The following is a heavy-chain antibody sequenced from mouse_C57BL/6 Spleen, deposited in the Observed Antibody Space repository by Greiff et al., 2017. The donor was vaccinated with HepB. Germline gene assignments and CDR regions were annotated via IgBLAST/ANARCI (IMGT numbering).Heavy chain of an antibody. CDR3: ASSYYDYDDYFDY. D-gene: IGHD2-4*01. Sequence: VQLQQSGPELVKPGASVKISCKASGYSFTGYYMNWVKQSPEKSLEWIGEINPSTGGTTYNQKFKAKATLTVDKSSSTAYMQLKSLTSEDSAVYYCASSYYDYDDYFDYWGQGTTLTVSS. V-gene: IGHV1-42*01. CDR2: INPSTGGT. CDR1: GYSFTGYY. J-gene: IGHJ2*01.